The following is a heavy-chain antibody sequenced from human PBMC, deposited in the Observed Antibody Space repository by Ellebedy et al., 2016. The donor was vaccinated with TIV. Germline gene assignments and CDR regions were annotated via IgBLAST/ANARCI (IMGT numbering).Heavy chain of an antibody. D-gene: IGHD6-6*01. J-gene: IGHJ4*02. CDR3: ARDLYGSSPGPLEY. CDR2: ISSDGSIT. CDR1: GFTFSRYW. V-gene: IGHV3-74*01. Sequence: PGGSLRLSCATSGFTFSRYWMDWVRQAPGKGLVWVSRISSDGSITNHADYRFTISRDNAKNSLYLQMNSLRDEDTAVYYCARDLYGSSPGPLEYWGQGTLVTVSS.